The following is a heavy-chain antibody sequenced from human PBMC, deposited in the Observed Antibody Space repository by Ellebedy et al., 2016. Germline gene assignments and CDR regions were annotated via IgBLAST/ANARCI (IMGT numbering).Heavy chain of an antibody. D-gene: IGHD5-18*01. CDR1: GGSISSSPYH. V-gene: IGHV4-39*07. CDR3: ARDCGDSSSDY. CDR2: IQYSGTT. J-gene: IGHJ4*02. Sequence: SETLSLXXTVSGGSISSSPYHWGWIRQPPGKGLEWIGNIQYSGTTYYNPSLKSRVTMSVDTSKNQFSLKLSSVTAADTAVYYCARDCGDSSSDYWGQGTLVTVSS.